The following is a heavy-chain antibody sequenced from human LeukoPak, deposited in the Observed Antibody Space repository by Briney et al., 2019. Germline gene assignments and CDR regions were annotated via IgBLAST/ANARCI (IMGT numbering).Heavy chain of an antibody. CDR3: ARILSYSSSPFDY. Sequence: GGSLRLSCAASGFTFSSYSMNWVRQAPGKGLEWVSYISSSSSTIYYADSVKGRFTISRDNAKNSLYLQMNSLRAEDTAVYYCARILSYSSSPFDYWGQGTLVTVSS. D-gene: IGHD6-6*01. J-gene: IGHJ4*02. CDR1: GFTFSSYS. CDR2: ISSSSSTI. V-gene: IGHV3-48*01.